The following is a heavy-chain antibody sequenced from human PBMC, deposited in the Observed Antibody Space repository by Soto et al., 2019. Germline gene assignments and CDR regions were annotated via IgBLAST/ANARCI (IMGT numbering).Heavy chain of an antibody. V-gene: IGHV4-59*08. J-gene: IGHJ6*03. CDR2: IYYSGST. D-gene: IGHD4-4*01. Sequence: SETLSLTCTVSGGSISSYYWSWIRQPPGKGLEWIGYIYYSGSTNYNPSLKSRVTISVDTSKNQFSLKLSSVTAADTAVYYCARSPRLETTVSYYYYMDVWGKGTTVTVSS. CDR3: ARSPRLETTVSYYYYMDV. CDR1: GGSISSYY.